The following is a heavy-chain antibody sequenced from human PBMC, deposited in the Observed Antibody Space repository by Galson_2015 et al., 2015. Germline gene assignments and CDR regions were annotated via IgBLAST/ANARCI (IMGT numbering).Heavy chain of an antibody. J-gene: IGHJ3*01. Sequence: PALVKPTQPLTLTCTFSGFSLSTSGVGLGWIRQPPGKALEWLALIYWDDDKRYSPSLKSRLTITKDTSKNQVVLTMTNMDPVDTATYFCARQGVSDALDVWGQGTMVTVSS. D-gene: IGHD6-13*01. CDR2: IYWDDDK. V-gene: IGHV2-5*02. CDR3: ARQGVSDALDV. CDR1: GFSLSTSGVG.